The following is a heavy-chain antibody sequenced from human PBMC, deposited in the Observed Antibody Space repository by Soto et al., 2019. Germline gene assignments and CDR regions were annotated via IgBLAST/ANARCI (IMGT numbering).Heavy chain of an antibody. CDR2: IYYSGST. D-gene: IGHD5-18*01. CDR1: GGSISSYY. J-gene: IGHJ6*02. CDR3: ARVGEYSYGYYYYGMDV. Sequence: PLETLSLTCTVSGGSISSYYWSWIRQPPGKGLEWIGYIYYSGSTNYNPSLKSRVTISVDTSKNQFSLKLSSVTAADTAVYYCARVGEYSYGYYYYGMDVWGQGTTVTVSS. V-gene: IGHV4-59*01.